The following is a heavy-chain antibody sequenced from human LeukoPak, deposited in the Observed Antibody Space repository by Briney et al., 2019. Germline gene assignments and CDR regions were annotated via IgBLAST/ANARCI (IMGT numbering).Heavy chain of an antibody. Sequence: GGSLRLSCVASGFTFGDHAMHWVRQAPGRGLEWIAGISFNGGAIGYADSVKGRFTISRDNANQSLYLQMNSLRVEDTALYFGAKDQVLRKYYYYYYMDVWGRGTTVIVS. V-gene: IGHV3-9*01. CDR2: ISFNGGAI. D-gene: IGHD2/OR15-2a*01. CDR1: GFTFGDHA. CDR3: AKDQVLRKYYYYYYMDV. J-gene: IGHJ6*03.